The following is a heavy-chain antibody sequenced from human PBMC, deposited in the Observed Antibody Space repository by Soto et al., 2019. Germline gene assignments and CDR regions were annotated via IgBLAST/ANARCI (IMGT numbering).Heavy chain of an antibody. V-gene: IGHV1-69*01. D-gene: IGHD1-26*01. CDR1: GGTFSSRA. CDR3: ANSRRWTFLGYHGMDI. J-gene: IGHJ6*02. Sequence: QVQLVQSGPEVKKTGNSVKVSCKASGGTFSSRAISWVRQAPGQGLEWMGGIIPVFGRVNYAEKFQDRVTITADESTGTVYMELSSRRSEDTALYYCANSRRWTFLGYHGMDIWGQGTTVSVS. CDR2: IIPVFGRV.